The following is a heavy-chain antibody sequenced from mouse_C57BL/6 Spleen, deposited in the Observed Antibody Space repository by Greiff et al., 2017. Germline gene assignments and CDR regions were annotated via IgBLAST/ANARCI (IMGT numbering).Heavy chain of an antibody. D-gene: IGHD2-3*01. V-gene: IGHV5-6*01. CDR2: ISSGGSYT. J-gene: IGHJ3*01. CDR3: ASPTYDGYFAY. CDR1: GFTFSSYG. Sequence: EVHLVESGGDLVKPGGSLKLSCAASGFTFSSYGMSWVRQTPDKRLEWVATISSGGSYTYYPDSVKGRFTISRDNAKNTLYLQMSSLKSEDTAMYYCASPTYDGYFAYWGQGTVVTVSA.